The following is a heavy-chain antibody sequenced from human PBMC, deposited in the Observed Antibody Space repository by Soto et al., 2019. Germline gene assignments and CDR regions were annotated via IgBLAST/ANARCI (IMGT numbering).Heavy chain of an antibody. CDR3: AKPLEDGTMLVVVRYDTFDY. Sequence: GGSLRLSCAASGFTFSSYAMSWVRQAPGKGLEWVSAISGSGGSTYYADSVKGRFTISRDNSKNTLYLQMNRLRAEDTAVYYCAKPLEDGTMLVVVRYDTFDYWGQGTLVTVSS. CDR2: ISGSGGST. V-gene: IGHV3-23*01. D-gene: IGHD3-22*01. CDR1: GFTFSSYA. J-gene: IGHJ4*02.